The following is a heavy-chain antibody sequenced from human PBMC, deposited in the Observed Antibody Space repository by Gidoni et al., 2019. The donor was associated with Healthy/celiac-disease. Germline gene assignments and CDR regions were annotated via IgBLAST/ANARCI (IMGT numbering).Heavy chain of an antibody. Sequence: QVQLQQSGAGLLQPSETLSLTCALYGGSFSGYYWSWIRQPPGQGLEWIGEINHSGSTNYNPSLKSRVTISVDTSKNQFSLKLSSVPAADTAVYYCARIHYDYIWGSYRPRAYFDYWGQGTLVTVSS. V-gene: IGHV4-34*01. J-gene: IGHJ4*02. CDR1: GGSFSGYY. CDR2: INHSGST. CDR3: ARIHYDYIWGSYRPRAYFDY. D-gene: IGHD3-16*02.